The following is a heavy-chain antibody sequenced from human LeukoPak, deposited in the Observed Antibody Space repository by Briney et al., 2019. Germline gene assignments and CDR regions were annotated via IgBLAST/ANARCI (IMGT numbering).Heavy chain of an antibody. CDR1: GVSISSHS. J-gene: IGHJ6*03. CDR2: IYYSGST. V-gene: IGHV4-59*11. Sequence: SESLSLTCTVSGVSISSHSLNWIRQPPGKGLEWIGYIYYSGSTNYNPSLKTRVTISVNTSKNQFSPKLISVTAADTAVYYCARDSSRDSGSYYDAYYYYMDIWGKGTTVTVSS. D-gene: IGHD1-26*01. CDR3: ARDSSRDSGSYYDAYYYYMDI.